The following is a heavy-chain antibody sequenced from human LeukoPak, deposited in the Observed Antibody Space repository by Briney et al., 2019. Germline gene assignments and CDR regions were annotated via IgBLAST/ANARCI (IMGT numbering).Heavy chain of an antibody. CDR3: AREGPETCNFDF. J-gene: IGHJ4*02. Sequence: ASVKVSCKTSGYTFTNYYMHWVRQAPGQGPEWMGITRPSSGRTSYPQKFQGRVTMTWDMSTSTFYMELSSLTSDDTAVYYCAREGPETCNFDFWGQGTLVTVSS. D-gene: IGHD1-14*01. CDR2: TRPSSGRT. V-gene: IGHV1-46*01. CDR1: GYTFTNYY.